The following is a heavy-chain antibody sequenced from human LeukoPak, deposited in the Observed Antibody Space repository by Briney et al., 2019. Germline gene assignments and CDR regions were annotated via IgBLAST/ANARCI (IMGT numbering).Heavy chain of an antibody. V-gene: IGHV3-23*01. CDR2: IRGSGGST. Sequence: GGSLRLSCAASGFTFSRYAMSWVRQAPGKGLEWVSAIRGSGGSTYYADSVKARFTISRDNSKNTLYLQMNSLRAEDTAVYYCAKALYYYDSSGLTDYWGQGTLVTVSS. J-gene: IGHJ4*02. CDR1: GFTFSRYA. CDR3: AKALYYYDSSGLTDY. D-gene: IGHD3-22*01.